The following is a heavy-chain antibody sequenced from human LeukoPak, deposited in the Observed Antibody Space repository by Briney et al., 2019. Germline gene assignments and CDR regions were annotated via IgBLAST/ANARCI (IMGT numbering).Heavy chain of an antibody. CDR2: IYYSGTT. CDR1: GGSISSGGHY. D-gene: IGHD3-22*01. V-gene: IGHV4-39*01. Sequence: SETLSLTCTVSGGSISSGGHYWGWIRQHPGRGLEWIGYIYYSGTTYYNPSLKSRVTISVDTSKNQFSLKLSSVTAADTAVYYCARSMIVVGIGPNFDYWGQGTLVTVSS. J-gene: IGHJ4*02. CDR3: ARSMIVVGIGPNFDY.